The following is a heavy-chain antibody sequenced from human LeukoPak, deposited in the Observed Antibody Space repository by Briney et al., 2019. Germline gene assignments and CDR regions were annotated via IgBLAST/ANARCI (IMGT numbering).Heavy chain of an antibody. CDR3: AKLKASSWPLGGAMDV. CDR2: ISYDGSNK. CDR1: GFTVSSYG. V-gene: IGHV3-30*18. J-gene: IGHJ6*02. D-gene: IGHD6-13*01. Sequence: GSLRLSCAASGFTVSSYGMHWVRQAPGKGLEWVAVISYDGSNKYYADSVKGRFTISRVNSKNTLYLQMNSLRAEDTAVYYCAKLKASSWPLGGAMDVWGQGTTVTVSS.